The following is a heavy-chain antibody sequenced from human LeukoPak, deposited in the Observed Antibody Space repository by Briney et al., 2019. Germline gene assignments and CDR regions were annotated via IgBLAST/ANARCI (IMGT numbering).Heavy chain of an antibody. J-gene: IGHJ4*02. Sequence: PGGSLRLSCVGSGFSFSGNSMNWVRQAPGKGLEWVSGISRTSTYIYYADSVQGRFTISRDNAKNSLYLQTDSLRAEDTAVYYCARDFVNSGYYFDYWGQGTQVTVSS. CDR3: ARDFVNSGYYFDY. D-gene: IGHD3-22*01. CDR2: ISRTSTYI. CDR1: GFSFSGNS. V-gene: IGHV3-21*01.